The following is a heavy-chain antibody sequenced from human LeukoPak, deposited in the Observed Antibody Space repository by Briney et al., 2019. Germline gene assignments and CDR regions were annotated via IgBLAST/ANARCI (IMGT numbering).Heavy chain of an antibody. V-gene: IGHV1-2*02. CDR1: GYXFTGYY. CDR2: INPNSGGT. CDR3: AQDTAMVTQSSYYYYYGMDV. J-gene: IGHJ6*02. D-gene: IGHD5-18*01. Sequence: ASVKVSCKASGYXFTGYYIHWVRQAPGQGLEWMGWINPNSGGTNYAQKFQGRVTMTRDTSISTAYMELSRLRSDDTAVYYCAQDTAMVTQSSYYYYYGMDVWGQGTTVTVSS.